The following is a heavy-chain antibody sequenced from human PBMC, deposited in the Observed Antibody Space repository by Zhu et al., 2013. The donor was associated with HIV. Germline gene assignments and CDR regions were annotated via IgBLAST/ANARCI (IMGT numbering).Heavy chain of an antibody. CDR2: ISAYNGNT. Sequence: QVQLVQSGAEVKKPGASVKVSCKASGYTFTSYGISWVRQAPGQGLEWMGWISAYNGNTNYAQKLQGXSHHDHRHIHEHSLPWRLRSLRSDDTAVYYCARDGIPTYSGRLLRPDLPIYYYYGMDVSGRRT. J-gene: IGHJ6*01. CDR3: ARDGIPTYSGRLLRPDLPIYYYYGMDV. D-gene: IGHD1-26*01. CDR1: GYTFTSYG. V-gene: IGHV1-18*04.